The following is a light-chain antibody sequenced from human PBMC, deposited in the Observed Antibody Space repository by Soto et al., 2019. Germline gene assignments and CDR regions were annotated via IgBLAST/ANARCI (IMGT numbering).Light chain of an antibody. Sequence: EIVMTQPPATLSVSPGEGATLACRASQSVTSRVAWYQQKPGQAPRLLISGASTRATDIPDRFRGSGSGTEFTLTISSLQSEDFAVYYCQQYYDWPYTFGQGTKLEIK. CDR2: GAS. V-gene: IGKV3-15*01. CDR1: QSVTSR. CDR3: QQYYDWPYT. J-gene: IGKJ2*01.